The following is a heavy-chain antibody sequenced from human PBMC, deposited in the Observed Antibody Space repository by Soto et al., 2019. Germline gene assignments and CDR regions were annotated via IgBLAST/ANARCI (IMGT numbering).Heavy chain of an antibody. Sequence: GGSLRLSCAASGFTFSSYGMHWVRQAPGKGLEWVAVISYDGSNKYYADSVKGRFTISRDNSKNTLYLQMNSLRAEDTAVYYCAKSGGDFWSGYYFDYWGQGTLVTVSS. CDR2: ISYDGSNK. J-gene: IGHJ4*02. V-gene: IGHV3-30*18. D-gene: IGHD3-3*01. CDR3: AKSGGDFWSGYYFDY. CDR1: GFTFSSYG.